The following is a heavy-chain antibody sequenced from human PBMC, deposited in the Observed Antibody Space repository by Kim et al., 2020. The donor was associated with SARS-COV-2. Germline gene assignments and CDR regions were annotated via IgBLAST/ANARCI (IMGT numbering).Heavy chain of an antibody. Sequence: GGSLRLSCAASGFSVSTNDMSWVRQAPGKGLEWVATIFGSGATYFADSAKGRFTISRDNSKNTLYLQMNSLRAEDTAAYHCARKLLWFGDNGKDVWGQGTTVTVSS. CDR1: GFSVSTND. CDR3: ARKLLWFGDNGKDV. CDR2: IFGSGAT. V-gene: IGHV3-53*01. D-gene: IGHD3-10*01. J-gene: IGHJ6*02.